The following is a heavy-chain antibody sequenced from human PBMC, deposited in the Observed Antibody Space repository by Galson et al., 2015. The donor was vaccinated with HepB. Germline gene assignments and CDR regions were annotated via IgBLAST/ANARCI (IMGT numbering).Heavy chain of an antibody. CDR1: GCTFTSYA. J-gene: IGHJ4*02. Sequence: SVKVSCKASGCTFTSYAMHWVRQAPGQRLEWMGWINAGNGNTKYSQKFQGRVTITRDTSASTAYMELSSLRSEDTGGYYCARKDYYDSRCYYHVDFYYWGQGTLVTVSS. CDR2: INAGNGNT. D-gene: IGHD3-22*01. CDR3: ARKDYYDSRCYYHVDFYY. V-gene: IGHV1-3*01.